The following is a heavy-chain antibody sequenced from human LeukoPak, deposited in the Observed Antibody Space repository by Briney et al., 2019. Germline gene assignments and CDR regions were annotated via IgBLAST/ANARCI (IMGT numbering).Heavy chain of an antibody. J-gene: IGHJ4*02. D-gene: IGHD6-13*01. CDR3: ARGQGSASWYGFGY. V-gene: IGHV3-23*01. CDR2: ISGSGGST. Sequence: GGSLRLSCAASGFTFSSYAMSWVRQAPGKGLEWVSAISGSGGSTYYADSVKGRFTISRDNAKNSLYLQMSSLRAEDTAVYYCARGQGSASWYGFGYWGQGTLVTVSS. CDR1: GFTFSSYA.